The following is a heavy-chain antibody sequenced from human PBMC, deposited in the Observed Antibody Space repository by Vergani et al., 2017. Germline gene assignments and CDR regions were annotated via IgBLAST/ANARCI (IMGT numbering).Heavy chain of an antibody. D-gene: IGHD4-23*01. CDR2: ISAYNGNT. Sequence: QVQLVQSGAEVKKPGASVKVSCKASGYTFTSYGISWVRQAPGQGLEWMGGISAYNGNTNSAQKRQGRVTLTTDTSTRTACMELRSLRSDDTAVYYCARAWGLTTVVTGDYFDYWGQGTLVTVSS. V-gene: IGHV1-18*01. J-gene: IGHJ4*02. CDR1: GYTFTSYG. CDR3: ARAWGLTTVVTGDYFDY.